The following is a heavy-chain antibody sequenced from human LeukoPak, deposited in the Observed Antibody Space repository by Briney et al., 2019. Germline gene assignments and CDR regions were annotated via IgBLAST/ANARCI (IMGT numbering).Heavy chain of an antibody. Sequence: SETLSLTCTVSGGSINNSSYYWGWIRQPPGKGLEWTGNIYYSGSTYYNTSLKSRVTISADTSKNQFSLKVISVTAADTAVYYCARLYAVVVRVYDYWGQGTLVTVSS. V-gene: IGHV4-39*01. CDR2: IYYSGST. CDR1: GGSINNSSYY. J-gene: IGHJ4*02. D-gene: IGHD2-2*01. CDR3: ARLYAVVVRVYDY.